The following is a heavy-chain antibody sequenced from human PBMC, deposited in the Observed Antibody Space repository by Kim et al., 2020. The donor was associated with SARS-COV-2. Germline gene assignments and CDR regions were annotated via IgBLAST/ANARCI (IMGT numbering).Heavy chain of an antibody. J-gene: IGHJ3*02. Sequence: SVKVSCKASGGTFSSYAISWVRQAPGQGLEWMGGIIPIFGTANYAQKFQGRVTITADESTSTAYMELSSLRSEDTAVYYCASGGYYVSSGYYPDAFDIWGQGTMVTVSS. CDR3: ASGGYYVSSGYYPDAFDI. CDR1: GGTFSSYA. V-gene: IGHV1-69*13. CDR2: IIPIFGTA. D-gene: IGHD3-22*01.